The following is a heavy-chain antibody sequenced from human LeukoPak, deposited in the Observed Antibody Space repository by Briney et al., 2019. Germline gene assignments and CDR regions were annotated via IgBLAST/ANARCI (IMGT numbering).Heavy chain of an antibody. Sequence: ASVKVSCKASGYTFTSYDMNWVRQATGQGLEWMGWMNPNSGNTGYAQKFQGRVTMTRNTSISTAYMELSSLRSEDTAVYYCARYYSSSSHFDYWGQGTLVTVSS. CDR2: MNPNSGNT. CDR3: ARYYSSSSHFDY. D-gene: IGHD6-6*01. V-gene: IGHV1-8*01. J-gene: IGHJ4*02. CDR1: GYTFTSYD.